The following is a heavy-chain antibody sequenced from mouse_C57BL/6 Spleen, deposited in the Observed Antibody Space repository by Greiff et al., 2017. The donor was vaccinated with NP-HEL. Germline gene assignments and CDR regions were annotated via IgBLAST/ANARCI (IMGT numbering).Heavy chain of an antibody. Sequence: VHLVESGPGLVQPSQSLSITCTVSGFSFTSYGVHWVRQSPGTGLAWLGVIWRGGSTDYNAAFMSRLSITTDNSTSQVFFKMNSLQADETAIDYGAKNDGIYDRDGGFAYWGQGTLVTVSA. CDR2: IWRGGST. J-gene: IGHJ3*01. D-gene: IGHD2-3*01. CDR1: GFSFTSYG. V-gene: IGHV2-5*01. CDR3: AKNDGIYDRDGGFAY.